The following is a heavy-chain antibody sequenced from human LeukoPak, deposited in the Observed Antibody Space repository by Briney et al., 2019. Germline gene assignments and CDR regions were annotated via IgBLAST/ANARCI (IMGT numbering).Heavy chain of an antibody. J-gene: IGHJ4*02. CDR2: MNSDGSHI. D-gene: IGHD3-10*01. CDR1: GFTFSNYV. V-gene: IGHV3-48*02. CDR3: ARGSFGVFDY. Sequence: PGGSLRLSCAASGFTFSNYVMNWVRQAPGKGLEWVSSMNSDGSHIYHAGSVEGRFTISRDNARNSLYLQMNGLRDEDTAVYYCARGSFGVFDYWGQGILVTVSS.